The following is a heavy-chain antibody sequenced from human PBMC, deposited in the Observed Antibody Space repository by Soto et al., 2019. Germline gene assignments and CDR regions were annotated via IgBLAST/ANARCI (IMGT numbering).Heavy chain of an antibody. Sequence: SETLSLTCNVSGASFTNDRYYWSWIRQPPGKGLEWIGYIYYTGTTHYNPSVKSRVSILLDTSKDQFSLKLTSVSVADEAIYYCATILHSYGTNWVDYWGQGTMVTVS. CDR3: ATILHSYGTNWVDY. D-gene: IGHD1-7*01. V-gene: IGHV4-30-4*02. J-gene: IGHJ5*01. CDR2: IYYTGTT. CDR1: GASFTNDRYY.